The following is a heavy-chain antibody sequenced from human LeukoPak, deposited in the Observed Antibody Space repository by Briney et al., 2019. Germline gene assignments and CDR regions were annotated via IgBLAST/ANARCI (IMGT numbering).Heavy chain of an antibody. CDR1: GFTFDDYA. D-gene: IGHD2-2*01. CDR3: AREGYCSSTSCSYYFDY. J-gene: IGHJ4*02. Sequence: GSLRLSCAASGFTFDDYAMSWIRQPPGKGLEWIGYVYYSGSTIYNPSLKSRVTISVDTSKNQFSLKLSSVTAADTAVYYCAREGYCSSTSCSYYFDYWGQGTLVTVSS. CDR2: VYYSGST. V-gene: IGHV4-59*01.